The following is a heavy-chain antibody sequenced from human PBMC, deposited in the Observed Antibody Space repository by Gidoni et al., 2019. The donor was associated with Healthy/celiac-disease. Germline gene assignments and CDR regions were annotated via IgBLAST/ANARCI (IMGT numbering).Heavy chain of an antibody. D-gene: IGHD6-19*01. CDR1: GFTFSSYS. Sequence: EVQLVESGGGLVKPGGSLRLSCAASGFTFSSYSMNWVRQAPGKGLEWVSSISSSSSYIYYADSVKGRFTISRDNAKNSLYLQMNSLRAEDTAVYYCARDQMGVAGEYYYYGMDVWGQGTTVTVSS. CDR2: ISSSSSYI. J-gene: IGHJ6*02. CDR3: ARDQMGVAGEYYYYGMDV. V-gene: IGHV3-21*01.